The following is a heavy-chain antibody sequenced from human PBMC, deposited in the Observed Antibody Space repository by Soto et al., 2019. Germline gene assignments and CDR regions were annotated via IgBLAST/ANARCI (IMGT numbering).Heavy chain of an antibody. CDR2: IYYSGST. CDR3: ARVGGVAARTFDY. D-gene: IGHD6-6*01. CDR1: GGSINDFY. V-gene: IGHV4-59*01. J-gene: IGHJ4*02. Sequence: SETLSLTCTVPGGSINDFYWSWIRQPPGKGLEWIGYIYYSGSTDYNPSLKGRVTISVDTSKNQFSLKLRSVTAADTAVYYCARVGGVAARTFDYWGQGTLVTVSS.